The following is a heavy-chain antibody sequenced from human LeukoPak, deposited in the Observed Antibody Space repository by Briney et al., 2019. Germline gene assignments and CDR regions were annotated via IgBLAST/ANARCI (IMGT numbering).Heavy chain of an antibody. D-gene: IGHD6-19*01. V-gene: IGHV3-30*04. CDR1: GFTFSNYA. Sequence: SGGTLRLSCAASGFTFSNYAMHWVRQAPGKGLEWVAVISYDGSYKYYADSVRGRFTISRDNSKNTLYLQMNSLRTEDTAVYYCARDVGIIAVAATAIHWGQGTLVTVSS. CDR2: ISYDGSYK. J-gene: IGHJ4*02. CDR3: ARDVGIIAVAATAIH.